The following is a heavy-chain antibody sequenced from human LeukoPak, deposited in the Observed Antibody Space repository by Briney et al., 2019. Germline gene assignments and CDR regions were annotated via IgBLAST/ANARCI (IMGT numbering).Heavy chain of an antibody. J-gene: IGHJ5*02. CDR2: ISPNSGDT. CDR3: ARESACGTTNCLAPADWLDP. V-gene: IGHV1-2*02. Sequence: GASVKVSCKASGYTFTGYYMHWVRQAPGQGLEWMGWISPNSGDTDIARKFQGRVTMTRDTSIATSYMEVDSLTSDDTAVYYCARESACGTTNCLAPADWLDPWGQGTLVIVSS. D-gene: IGHD2-2*01. CDR1: GYTFTGYY.